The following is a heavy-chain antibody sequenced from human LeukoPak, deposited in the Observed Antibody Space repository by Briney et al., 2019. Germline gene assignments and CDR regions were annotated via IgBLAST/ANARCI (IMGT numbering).Heavy chain of an antibody. Sequence: GGXLRLSCAASGFTFSGLWMSWVRQAPGKGMERVADIKQEGSEKYYVDSVKGRLTISRDNAKSSLYLQMNSLRAEDTAVYYCARDQVGPEDWGQGTLVTVSS. D-gene: IGHD1-26*01. J-gene: IGHJ4*02. V-gene: IGHV3-7*01. CDR1: GFTFSGLW. CDR3: ARDQVGPED. CDR2: IKQEGSEK.